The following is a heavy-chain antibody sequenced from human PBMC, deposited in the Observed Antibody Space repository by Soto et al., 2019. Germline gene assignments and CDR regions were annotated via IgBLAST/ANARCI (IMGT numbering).Heavy chain of an antibody. D-gene: IGHD3-22*01. CDR1: GDSIGTRY. J-gene: IGHJ5*02. CDR2: IYYTGST. V-gene: IGHV4-59*08. CDR3: ARSSYYYDSSGYFFSWFDP. Sequence: SETLSLTCTISGDSIGTRYWSWIRQPPGKGLEWIGYIYYTGSTKYNPSLQSRVTMSVDTSKNQFSLRLSSVTAADTAVYFCARSSYYYDSSGYFFSWFDPWGQGTLVTVS.